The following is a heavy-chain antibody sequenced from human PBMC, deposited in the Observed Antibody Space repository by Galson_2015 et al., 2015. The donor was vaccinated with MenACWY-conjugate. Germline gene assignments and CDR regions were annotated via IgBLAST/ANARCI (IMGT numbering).Heavy chain of an antibody. CDR2: INNDGSST. CDR1: GFTFGTYW. V-gene: IGHV3-74*03. CDR3: ARDKSSALLDQ. J-gene: IGHJ4*02. Sequence: SLRLSCAASGFTFGTYWMHWVRHVPGKGLVWVSRINNDGSSTTYADSVKGRFTISRDNARNTLYLQMNGLRAEDTAVYYCARDKSSALLDQWGQGTLVTVSS. D-gene: IGHD6-6*01.